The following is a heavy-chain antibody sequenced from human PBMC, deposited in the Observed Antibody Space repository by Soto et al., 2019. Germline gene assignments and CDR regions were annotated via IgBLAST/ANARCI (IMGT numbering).Heavy chain of an antibody. CDR3: ARGLVTRQYYNYYGMDV. J-gene: IGHJ6*02. V-gene: IGHV3-48*02. CDR1: GFTFSSYN. Sequence: VGSLRLSCAASGFTFSSYNLHWVRQAPGKGLEWVAYISTISRTTYYADSVKGRFTISRDDASNAVFLQMNFLRHEDTAVYYCARGLVTRQYYNYYGMDVWGQGTTVTVSS. D-gene: IGHD2-21*02. CDR2: ISTISRTT.